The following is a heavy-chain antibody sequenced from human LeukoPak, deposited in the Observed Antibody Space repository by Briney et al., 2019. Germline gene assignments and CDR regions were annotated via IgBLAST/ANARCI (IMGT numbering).Heavy chain of an antibody. V-gene: IGHV1-2*02. D-gene: IGHD6-13*01. CDR3: ARDRRIGIAAAGGVDP. CDR1: GYTFTAYY. CDR2: INPNSGGT. J-gene: IGHJ5*02. Sequence: ASVKVSCKASGYTFTAYYMHWVRQAPGQGLEWMGWINPNSGGTNYAQKFQGRVTMTRDTSISTVYMELSSPRSDDTAVYYCARDRRIGIAAAGGVDPWGQGTLVTVSS.